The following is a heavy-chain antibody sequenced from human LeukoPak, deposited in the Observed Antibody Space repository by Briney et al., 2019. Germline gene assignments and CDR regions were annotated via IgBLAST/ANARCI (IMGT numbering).Heavy chain of an antibody. CDR2: IYTSGST. J-gene: IGHJ6*02. D-gene: IGHD3-9*01. CDR1: GGSISSYY. Sequence: PSEPLSLTCTVSGGSISSYYWSWIRQPAGKGLEWIGRIYTSGSTNYNPSLKGRVTMSVDTSKNQFSLKLSSVTAADTAVYYCARESALTDILTVGPLYYYYGMDVWGQGTTVTVSS. CDR3: ARESALTDILTVGPLYYYYGMDV. V-gene: IGHV4-4*07.